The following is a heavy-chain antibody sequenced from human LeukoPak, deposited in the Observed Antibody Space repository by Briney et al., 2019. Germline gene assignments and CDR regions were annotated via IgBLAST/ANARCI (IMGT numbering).Heavy chain of an antibody. CDR1: GASVSNYY. D-gene: IGHD4-17*01. J-gene: IGHJ3*02. CDR2: IDSSGST. V-gene: IGHV4-4*07. CDR3: ARDQDGEDYGNAFNI. Sequence: KPSETLSLTCRVSGASVSNYYWTWIRQPAGKGLEWIGRIDSSGSTNYNPSLKSRPTMSIDTSKNQFSLKLNSVTAADTAVYYCARDQDGEDYGNAFNIWGQGTLVTVFS.